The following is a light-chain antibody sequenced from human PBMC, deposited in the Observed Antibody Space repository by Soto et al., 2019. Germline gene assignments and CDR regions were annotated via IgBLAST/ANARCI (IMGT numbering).Light chain of an antibody. J-gene: IGLJ1*01. CDR3: SSYAGSRNV. Sequence: QSALTQPPSASGSPGQSVAISCTGTSSDVGGYNYVSWYQQHPGKAPKFMIYEVNKRPSGVPDRFSGSKSGNTASLTVSGLQAEDEADYYCSSYAGSRNVFGTGTKGTVL. CDR1: SSDVGGYNY. CDR2: EVN. V-gene: IGLV2-8*01.